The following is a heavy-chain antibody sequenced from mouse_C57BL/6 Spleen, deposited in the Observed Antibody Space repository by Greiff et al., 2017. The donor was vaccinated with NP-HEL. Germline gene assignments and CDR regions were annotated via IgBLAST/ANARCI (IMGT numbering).Heavy chain of an antibody. Sequence: QVQLQQSGAELVRPGSSVKLSCKASGYTFTSYWMHWVKQRPIQGLEWIGNIDPSDSETHYNQKFKDKATLTVDKSSSTAYMQLSSLTSEDSAVYYCARSGTTVVADWYFDVWGTGTTVTVSS. CDR3: ARSGTTVVADWYFDV. J-gene: IGHJ1*03. CDR1: GYTFTSYW. CDR2: IDPSDSET. V-gene: IGHV1-52*01. D-gene: IGHD1-1*01.